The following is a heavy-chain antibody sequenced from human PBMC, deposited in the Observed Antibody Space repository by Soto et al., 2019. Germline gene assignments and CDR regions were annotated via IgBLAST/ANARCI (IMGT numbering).Heavy chain of an antibody. CDR3: ARDSYSSGYYSFDY. J-gene: IGHJ4*02. D-gene: IGHD3-22*01. Sequence: QVQLVQSGAEVKKPGASVKVSCKASGYTFTGYYMHWVRQAPGQGLEWMGWINPNSGGTNYAQKFQGWVTMTRDTSISTAYMEMSRLRSDDTAVYYCARDSYSSGYYSFDYWGPGTLVTVSS. CDR1: GYTFTGYY. CDR2: INPNSGGT. V-gene: IGHV1-2*04.